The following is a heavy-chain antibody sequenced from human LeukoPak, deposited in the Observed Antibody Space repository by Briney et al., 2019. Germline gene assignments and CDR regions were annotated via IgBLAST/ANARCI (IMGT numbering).Heavy chain of an antibody. CDR3: ARESIAARQGWFDP. J-gene: IGHJ5*02. CDR1: GGSFSGYY. CDR2: INHSGST. D-gene: IGHD6-6*01. Sequence: SETLSLTCAVYGGSFSGYYWSWIRQPPGKGLEWIGEINHSGSTNYNPSLKSRVTISVDTSKNQFSLKLSSVTAADTAVYYCARESIAARQGWFDPWGQGTLVTVSS. V-gene: IGHV4-34*01.